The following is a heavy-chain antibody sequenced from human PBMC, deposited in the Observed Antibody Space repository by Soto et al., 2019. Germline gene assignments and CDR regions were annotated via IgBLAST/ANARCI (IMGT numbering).Heavy chain of an antibody. CDR3: AREGEPYNSGCRKCGAYDF. CDR2: IKEDGSET. V-gene: IGHV3-7*01. CDR1: GFSLSSYW. J-gene: IGHJ4*02. Sequence: EVQLVESGGGLIQTGGSLRLSCEASGFSLSSYWMSWVRQAPGKGLEWVDNIKEDGSETDYVQSVKGRFTISRDNARNSLYLQLNSLRVEDTAVYYCAREGEPYNSGCRKCGAYDFWGQGNLVAVSS. D-gene: IGHD6-19*01.